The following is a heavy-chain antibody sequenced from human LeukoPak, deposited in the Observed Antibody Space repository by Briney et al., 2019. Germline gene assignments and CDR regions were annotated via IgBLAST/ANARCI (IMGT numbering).Heavy chain of an antibody. Sequence: GGSLRLSCAASGFTFSSYEMNWVRQAPGKGLEWVSYISSSGSTIYYADSVKGRFTISRDNAKNSLYLQMNSLRAEDTAVYYCARSRSGIAVAGKGGYFDYWGQGTLVTVSS. CDR3: ARSRSGIAVAGKGGYFDY. CDR2: ISSSGSTI. V-gene: IGHV3-48*03. J-gene: IGHJ4*02. D-gene: IGHD6-19*01. CDR1: GFTFSSYE.